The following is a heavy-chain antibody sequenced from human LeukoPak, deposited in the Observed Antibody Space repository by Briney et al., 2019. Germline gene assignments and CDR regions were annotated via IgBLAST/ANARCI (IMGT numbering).Heavy chain of an antibody. D-gene: IGHD6-13*01. CDR3: ARDGPAAGLYFDY. Sequence: GGSLRLSCSASGFTFSTYWMNWVRQAPGKGLEWVASIKQDGSEKYYVDSVKGRFTISRDNAKNSLYLQMNSLRAEDTAIYYCARDGPAAGLYFDYWGQGTLVTVSS. CDR1: GFTFSTYW. CDR2: IKQDGSEK. J-gene: IGHJ4*02. V-gene: IGHV3-7*03.